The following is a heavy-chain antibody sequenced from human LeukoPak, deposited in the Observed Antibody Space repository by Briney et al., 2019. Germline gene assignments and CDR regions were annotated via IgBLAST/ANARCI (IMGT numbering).Heavy chain of an antibody. CDR2: IYHTGGA. CDR1: GGSVSSGDYY. CDR3: ARWSFRLAAGYTGCVFYI. V-gene: IGHV4-31*03. D-gene: IGHD3-16*02. Sequence: SETLSLTCIVSGGSVSSGDYYWHWIRQHPGKGLEWIGYIYHTGGAYYNPSLKSRVTISVDTSKKQFSLRLRSVTAADTAMYYCARWSFRLAAGYTGCVFYICGPGTMGTVSS. J-gene: IGHJ3*02.